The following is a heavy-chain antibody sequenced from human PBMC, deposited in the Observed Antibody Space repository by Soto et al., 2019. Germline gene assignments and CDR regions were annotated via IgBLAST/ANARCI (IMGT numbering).Heavy chain of an antibody. CDR2: INLSGGST. CDR3: AREPGGCTNGVCYTDNWFDP. D-gene: IGHD2-8*01. Sequence: ASVKVSCKASGYTFTSYYMHWVRQAPGQGLEWMGIINLSGGSTSYAQKFQGRVTMTRDTSTSTVYMELSSLRSEDTAVYYCAREPGGCTNGVCYTDNWFDPWGQGTLVTVSS. V-gene: IGHV1-46*01. J-gene: IGHJ5*02. CDR1: GYTFTSYY.